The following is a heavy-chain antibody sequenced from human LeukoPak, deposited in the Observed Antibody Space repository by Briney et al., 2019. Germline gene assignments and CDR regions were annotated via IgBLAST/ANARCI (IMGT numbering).Heavy chain of an antibody. CDR2: INHSGST. CDR3: ARARIVVVVAATPNYYYYGMDV. J-gene: IGHJ6*02. CDR1: GGSFSGYY. D-gene: IGHD2-15*01. V-gene: IGHV4-34*01. Sequence: KPSETLSLTCAVYGGSFSGYYWSWIRQPPGKGLEWIGEINHSGSTNYNPSLKSRVTISVDTSKNQFSLKLSSVTAADTAVYYCARARIVVVVAATPNYYYYGMDVWGQGTTVTVSS.